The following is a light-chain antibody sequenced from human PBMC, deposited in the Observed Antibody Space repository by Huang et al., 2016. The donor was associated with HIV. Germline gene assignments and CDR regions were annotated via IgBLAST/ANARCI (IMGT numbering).Light chain of an antibody. V-gene: IGKV3-15*01. CDR1: RGVSSN. J-gene: IGKJ4*01. CDR3: QQYNNWLLS. Sequence: IVMTQSPATLSVSPGERVTVSCRANRGVSSNLAWYQQRPCQAPRLLIYGSSTRAPGIPARFSGSGSGTDFSLTISSLQSEDFALYYCQQYNNWLLSFGGGTRVDI. CDR2: GSS.